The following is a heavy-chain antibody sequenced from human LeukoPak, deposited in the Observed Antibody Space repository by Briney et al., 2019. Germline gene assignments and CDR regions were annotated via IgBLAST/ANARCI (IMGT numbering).Heavy chain of an antibody. CDR2: ISAYNGNT. CDR3: ARMLLQLYSEFDP. D-gene: IGHD3-16*01. Sequence: ASVKVSCKASGYTFTGYYMHWVRQAPGQGLEWMGWISAYNGNTNYAQKLQGRVTMTTDTSTSTAYMELRSLRSDDTAVYYCARMLLQLYSEFDPWGQGTLVTVSS. J-gene: IGHJ5*02. V-gene: IGHV1-18*04. CDR1: GYTFTGYY.